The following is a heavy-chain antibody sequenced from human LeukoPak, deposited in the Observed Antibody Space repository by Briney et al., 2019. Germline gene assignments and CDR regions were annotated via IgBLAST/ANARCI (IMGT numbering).Heavy chain of an antibody. CDR2: INPNSGGT. Sequence: GASVKVSFKASGYTFNSYYMHWVRQAPGQGLEWMGWINPNSGGTNYAQKFQGWVTMTRDTSISTAYMELSRLRSDDTAVYYCARSVGSYYDFSDYWGQGTLVTVSS. V-gene: IGHV1-2*04. D-gene: IGHD1-26*01. CDR3: ARSVGSYYDFSDY. J-gene: IGHJ4*02. CDR1: GYTFNSYY.